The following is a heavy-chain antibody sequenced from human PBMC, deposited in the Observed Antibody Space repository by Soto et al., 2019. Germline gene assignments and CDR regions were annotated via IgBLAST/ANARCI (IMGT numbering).Heavy chain of an antibody. D-gene: IGHD3-22*01. V-gene: IGHV5-51*01. CDR1: GYSFTSYW. CDR2: IYPGDSDT. CDR3: ARRGRYYYDSSGYPESAAFDI. J-gene: IGHJ3*02. Sequence: PGESLKISCKGSGYSFTSYWIGWVRQMPGKGLEWMGIIYPGDSDTRYSPSFQGQVAISADKSISTAYLQWSSLKASDTAMYYCARRGRYYYDSSGYPESAAFDIWGQGTILTVSS.